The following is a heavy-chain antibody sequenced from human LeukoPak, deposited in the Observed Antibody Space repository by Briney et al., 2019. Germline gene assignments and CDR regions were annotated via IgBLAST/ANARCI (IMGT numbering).Heavy chain of an antibody. V-gene: IGHV3-30*18. Sequence: GGSLRLSCAASGFTFSSYAMHWVRQAPGKGLEWVAVISYDGSNKYYADSVKGRFTISRDNSKNTLYLQMNSLRAEDTAVYYCAKPTVTTFVSYYMDVWGKGTTVTVSS. CDR2: ISYDGSNK. J-gene: IGHJ6*03. CDR3: AKPTVTTFVSYYMDV. D-gene: IGHD4-17*01. CDR1: GFTFSSYA.